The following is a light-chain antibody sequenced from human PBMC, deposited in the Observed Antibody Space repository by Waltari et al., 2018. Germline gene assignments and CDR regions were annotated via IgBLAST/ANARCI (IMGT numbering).Light chain of an antibody. J-gene: IGKJ1*01. Sequence: DIQMTQSPSSLSASVEDRVTITCRASQKISSYLNWYQQKPGTAPRLLIYDASRLKSGVPSRFSGSGSGTDFTLTISSLQPKDFGTYYCQQTYTTPRTFGQGTKVETK. CDR1: QKISSY. CDR3: QQTYTTPRT. V-gene: IGKV1-39*01. CDR2: DAS.